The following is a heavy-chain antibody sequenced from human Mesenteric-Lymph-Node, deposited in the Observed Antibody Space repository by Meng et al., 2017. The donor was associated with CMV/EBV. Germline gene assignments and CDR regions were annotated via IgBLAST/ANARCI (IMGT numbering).Heavy chain of an antibody. CDR3: ARASLPGTINYYGMDV. J-gene: IGHJ6*02. Sequence: GESLKISCAASGFSFSDHFMTWIRQAPGKGLEWVSYITPSGSAIYYANSVKGRFTISRDNAKNSLYLQMNSLRAEDTAVYYCARASLPGTINYYGMDVWGQGTTVTVSS. CDR2: ITPSGSAI. V-gene: IGHV3-11*04. CDR1: GFSFSDHF. D-gene: IGHD4/OR15-4a*01.